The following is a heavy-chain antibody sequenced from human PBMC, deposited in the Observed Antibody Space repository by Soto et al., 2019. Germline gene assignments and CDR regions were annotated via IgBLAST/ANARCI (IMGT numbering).Heavy chain of an antibody. D-gene: IGHD3-10*01. CDR1: GDSISSGGYS. Sequence: QPQLQESGSGPVKTSQTMSLTCAVSGDSISSGGYSWSWIRQPPGKGLEWIGYIYHRGSTYYNPSLNSRVTISVDRSKNQFSLKLSSVTAADTAVDYCAREGGDPPYFDYWGQGTLVTVSS. J-gene: IGHJ4*02. V-gene: IGHV4-30-2*01. CDR2: IYHRGST. CDR3: AREGGDPPYFDY.